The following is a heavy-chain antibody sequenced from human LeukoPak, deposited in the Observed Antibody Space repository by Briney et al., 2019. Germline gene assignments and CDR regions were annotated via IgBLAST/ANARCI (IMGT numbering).Heavy chain of an antibody. Sequence: GGSLRLSCAASGFTFSDYYMSWIRQAPGKGLEWVSYISSSGSTIYYADSVEGRFTISRDNAKNSLYLQMNSLRAEDTAVYYCARVLWSDAFDIWGQGTMVTVSS. CDR2: ISSSGSTI. CDR3: ARVLWSDAFDI. CDR1: GFTFSDYY. D-gene: IGHD2/OR15-2a*01. J-gene: IGHJ3*02. V-gene: IGHV3-11*01.